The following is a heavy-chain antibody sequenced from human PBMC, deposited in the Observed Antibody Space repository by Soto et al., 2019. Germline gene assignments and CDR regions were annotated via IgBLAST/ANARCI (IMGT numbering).Heavy chain of an antibody. V-gene: IGHV3-23*01. CDR2: ISASGGTT. J-gene: IGHJ5*02. D-gene: IGHD5-18*01. CDR3: AISGIRVYSYVSPFDP. Sequence: EVQLLESGGGLEQPGGSLRLSCAASGFTFSSYAMSWVRQASEKGPEWVSTISASGGTTYYADSVKGRFTISRDNSKNALDLQINSLRSEDTAMYYWAISGIRVYSYVSPFDPLGQGTLVTVSS. CDR1: GFTFSSYA.